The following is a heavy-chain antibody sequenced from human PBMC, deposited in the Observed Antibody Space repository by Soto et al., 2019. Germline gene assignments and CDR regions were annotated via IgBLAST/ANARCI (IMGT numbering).Heavy chain of an antibody. CDR3: ARDRWNYYDSSGYYLS. J-gene: IGHJ5*02. D-gene: IGHD3-22*01. CDR1: GGTFSGYA. Sequence: SVKVSCKASGGTFSGYAISWVRQAPGQGLEWMGGIIPIFGTANYAQKFQGRVTITADESTSTAYMELSSLRSEDTAVYYCARDRWNYYDSSGYYLSWGQGTLVTVSS. V-gene: IGHV1-69*13. CDR2: IIPIFGTA.